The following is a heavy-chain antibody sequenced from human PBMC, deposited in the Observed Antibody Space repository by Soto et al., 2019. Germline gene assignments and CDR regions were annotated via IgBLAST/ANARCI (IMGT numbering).Heavy chain of an antibody. V-gene: IGHV1-8*02. CDR2: MNPNSGNT. D-gene: IGHD3-22*01. CDR1: GGTFSSYA. CDR3: ARGSSASPFDP. J-gene: IGHJ5*02. Sequence: ASVKVSCKASGGTFSSYAISWVRQATGQGLEWMGWMNPNSGNTGYAQKFQGRVTMTRNTSISTAYMELSSLRSEDTAVYYCARGSSASPFDPWGQGTLVTVSS.